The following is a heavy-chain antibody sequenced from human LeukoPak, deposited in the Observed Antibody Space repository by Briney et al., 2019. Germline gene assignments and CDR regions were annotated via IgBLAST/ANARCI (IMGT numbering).Heavy chain of an antibody. D-gene: IGHD3-22*01. J-gene: IGHJ4*02. CDR1: GFTFSSYA. Sequence: PGGSLRLSCAASGFTFSSYAMSRVRQAPGKGLEWVSAISGSGGSTYYADSVKGRFTISRDNSKNTLYLQMNSLRAEDTAVYYCAKDVNYYDSSGYDPQGYWGQGTLVTVSS. CDR3: AKDVNYYDSSGYDPQGY. CDR2: ISGSGGST. V-gene: IGHV3-23*01.